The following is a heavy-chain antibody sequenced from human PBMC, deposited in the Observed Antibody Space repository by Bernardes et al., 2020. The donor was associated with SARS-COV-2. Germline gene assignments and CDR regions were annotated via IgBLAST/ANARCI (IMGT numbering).Heavy chain of an antibody. CDR1: GFVSSNY. Sequence: GGSLILSCAASGFVSSNYMSWVRQAPGKGLEWVSVIDSGGSTHYADSVKGRFTISRHNSKNTLYLQMNSLRGEDTAVYYCALTTYYYDSSGYLYWG. CDR3: ALTTYYYDSSGYLY. CDR2: IDSGGST. D-gene: IGHD3-22*01. J-gene: IGHJ4*01. V-gene: IGHV3-53*04.